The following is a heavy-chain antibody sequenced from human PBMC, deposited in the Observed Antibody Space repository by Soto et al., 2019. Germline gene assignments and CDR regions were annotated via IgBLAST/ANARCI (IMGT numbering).Heavy chain of an antibody. CDR2: IFSNDEK. CDR3: ARIRLGTYVAGPYYFDY. Sequence: SGPTLVNPTETLTLTCTVSGFSLSNARMGVSWIRQPPGKALEWLAHIFSNDEKSYSTSLKSRLTISKDTSKSQVVLTMTNMDPVDTATYYCARIRLGTYVAGPYYFDYWGQGTLVTVSS. V-gene: IGHV2-26*01. D-gene: IGHD3-16*01. CDR1: GFSLSNARMG. J-gene: IGHJ4*02.